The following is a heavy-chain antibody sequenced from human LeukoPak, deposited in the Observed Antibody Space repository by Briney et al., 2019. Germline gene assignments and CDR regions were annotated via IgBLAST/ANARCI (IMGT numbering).Heavy chain of an antibody. CDR3: ARGDYGGDYFDY. V-gene: IGHV1-69*01. Sequence: ASVKVSCKASGGTFSSYAITWVRQAPGQGLEWMGGIIPIFGTANYAQKFQGRVTITADESTSTAYMDLSSLRSEDTAVYYCARGDYGGDYFDYWGQGTLVTVSS. CDR1: GGTFSSYA. D-gene: IGHD4-23*01. J-gene: IGHJ4*02. CDR2: IIPIFGTA.